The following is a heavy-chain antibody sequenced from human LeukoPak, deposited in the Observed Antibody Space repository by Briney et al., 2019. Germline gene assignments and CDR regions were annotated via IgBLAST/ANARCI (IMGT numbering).Heavy chain of an antibody. CDR3: AKDLDIVVVVAAHN. Sequence: PGGSLRLSCAASGFTFSSYAMHWVRQAPGKGLEWVAVISYDGSNKYYADSVKGRFTISRDNSKNTLYLQMNSLRAEDTAVYYCAKDLDIVVVVAAHNWGQGTLVTVSS. D-gene: IGHD2-15*01. V-gene: IGHV3-30-3*01. CDR1: GFTFSSYA. CDR2: ISYDGSNK. J-gene: IGHJ4*02.